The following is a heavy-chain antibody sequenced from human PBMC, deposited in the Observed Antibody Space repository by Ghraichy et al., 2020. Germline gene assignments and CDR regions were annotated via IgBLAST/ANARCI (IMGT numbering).Heavy chain of an antibody. Sequence: SETLSLTCTVSGGSISSSYWTWIRQPPGKGLEWIGYIFYSGSTNYNSSLKNRVIISVDTSKNQFSLKLSSVTAADAAVYYCARLVAVAGTSDYFDYWGQGTLVTVSS. CDR1: GGSISSSY. J-gene: IGHJ4*02. CDR2: IFYSGST. D-gene: IGHD6-19*01. CDR3: ARLVAVAGTSDYFDY. V-gene: IGHV4-59*01.